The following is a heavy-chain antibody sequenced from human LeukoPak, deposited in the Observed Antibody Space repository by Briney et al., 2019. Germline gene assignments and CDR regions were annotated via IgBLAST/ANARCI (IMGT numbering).Heavy chain of an antibody. V-gene: IGHV4-4*09. CDR1: GGSVNSYY. CDR3: AKILGSGVWYGFDI. CDR2: IYTTGRT. Sequence: ASETLSLTCSVSGGSVNSYYWSWIRQPPGKGLEWIGYIYTTGRTNYNPPLKSRVTISVDTSKNQFSLKLSSVTAADTAVYYCAKILGSGVWYGFDIWGQGTMVTVSS. D-gene: IGHD7-27*01. J-gene: IGHJ3*02.